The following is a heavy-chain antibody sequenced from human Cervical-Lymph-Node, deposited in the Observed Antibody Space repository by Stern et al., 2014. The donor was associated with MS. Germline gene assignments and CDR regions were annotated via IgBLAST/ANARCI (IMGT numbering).Heavy chain of an antibody. CDR2: ISSGGTSI. Sequence: VQLVGSGGGLVKPGGSLRITCAASGFTFSAFYLSWIRQAPGRGLEWVAYISSGGTSIYYADAVKGRFTISRDNAENSLYLEMDSLRAEDTAIYYCARDITVTSYFDHWGLGTLVTVSA. V-gene: IGHV3-11*01. D-gene: IGHD4-17*01. J-gene: IGHJ4*02. CDR3: ARDITVTSYFDH. CDR1: GFTFSAFY.